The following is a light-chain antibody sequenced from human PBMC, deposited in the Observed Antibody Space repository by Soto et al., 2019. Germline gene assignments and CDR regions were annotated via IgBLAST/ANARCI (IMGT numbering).Light chain of an antibody. CDR1: QSVSSSY. Sequence: DIVLTQSPGTLSLSPGERATLSCRASQSVSSSYLAWYQQKPGQAPRLLIYGASSRATGIPDRFSGSGSGTDFTLTISRLEPEDFAVYYCQQYGSSPSTFGQGTKGEIK. CDR2: GAS. V-gene: IGKV3-20*01. CDR3: QQYGSSPST. J-gene: IGKJ1*01.